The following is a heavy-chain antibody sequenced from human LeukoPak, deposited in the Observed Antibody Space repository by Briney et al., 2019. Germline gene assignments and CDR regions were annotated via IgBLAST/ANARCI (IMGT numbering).Heavy chain of an antibody. J-gene: IGHJ4*02. Sequence: PGGSLRLSCAASGFMFSSYAMHWVRQAPGKGLEWVAVISYDGGNKYYADSVKGRFTSSRDNPKNTLYLQMNGLRVEDTAVYYCAKDMQTWPRFPDYWGQGTLVTVSS. CDR3: AKDMQTWPRFPDY. V-gene: IGHV3-30-3*01. CDR2: ISYDGGNK. D-gene: IGHD5-12*01. CDR1: GFMFSSYA.